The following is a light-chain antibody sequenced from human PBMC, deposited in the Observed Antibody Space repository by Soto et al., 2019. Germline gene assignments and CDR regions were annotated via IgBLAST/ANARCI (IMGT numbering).Light chain of an antibody. Sequence: QSALTQPASVSGSPGQSITISCTGTSSNIGIYNLVSWYQQHPGKAPQLIIYEDNKRPSGISSRFSGSKSGNTASLTISGLQAEDEADYHCCPYAGYSTWVFGGGTKLTVL. J-gene: IGLJ3*02. CDR3: CPYAGYSTWV. CDR2: EDN. V-gene: IGLV2-23*01. CDR1: SSNIGIYNL.